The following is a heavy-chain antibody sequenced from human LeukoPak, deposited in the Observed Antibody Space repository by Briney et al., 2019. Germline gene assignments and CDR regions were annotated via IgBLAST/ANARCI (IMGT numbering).Heavy chain of an antibody. CDR3: ARGARAGYNLEPFDY. CDR2: IYYSGST. Sequence: SETLSLTCTVSGGSISSYYWSWIRQPPGKGLELIGYIYYSGSTNYNPSLKSRVTISVDTSKNQFSLKLSSVTAADTAVYYCARGARAGYNLEPFDYWGQGTLVTVSS. CDR1: GGSISSYY. V-gene: IGHV4-59*08. D-gene: IGHD5-24*01. J-gene: IGHJ4*02.